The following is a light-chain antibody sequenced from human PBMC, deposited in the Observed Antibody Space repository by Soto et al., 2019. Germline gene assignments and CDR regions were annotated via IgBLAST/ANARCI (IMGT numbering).Light chain of an antibody. CDR2: GAS. CDR3: QQYGSSPPWT. V-gene: IGKV3-20*01. CDR1: QSVSSSY. J-gene: IGKJ1*01. Sequence: EIVLTQSPGTRSLSPGERATLSCRASQSVSSSYLAWYQQKPGQAPRLLIYGASSRATGIPDRFSGSGSGTDFTLTISRLEPEDFAVYYCQQYGSSPPWTFGQGIKADIK.